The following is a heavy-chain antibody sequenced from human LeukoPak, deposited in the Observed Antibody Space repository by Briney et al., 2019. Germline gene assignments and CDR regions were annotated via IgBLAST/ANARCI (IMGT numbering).Heavy chain of an antibody. Sequence: SGGSLRLSCVASGFTFRSYSMNWVRQAPGKGLEWVSSISSSGSYIYYADSVKGRFTISRDNAKNSLYLQMNSLRAEDTAVYYRARDHPITIFGVVHTYYYMDVWGKGTTVTVSS. J-gene: IGHJ6*03. D-gene: IGHD3-3*01. V-gene: IGHV3-21*01. CDR3: ARDHPITIFGVVHTYYYMDV. CDR2: ISSSGSYI. CDR1: GFTFRSYS.